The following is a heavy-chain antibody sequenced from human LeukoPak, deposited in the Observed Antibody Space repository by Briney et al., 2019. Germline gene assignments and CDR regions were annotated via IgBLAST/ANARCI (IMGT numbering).Heavy chain of an antibody. CDR3: ARTTEGYCSSTRCYGFDYYYYMDV. J-gene: IGHJ6*03. Sequence: SETLSLTCTVSGGSISSYYWSWIRQPAGKGLEWIGRIYTSGSTNYNPSLKSRVTMSVDTSKNQFSLKLSSVTAADTAVYYCARTTEGYCSSTRCYGFDYYYYMDVWGKGTTVTISS. V-gene: IGHV4-4*07. CDR1: GGSISSYY. D-gene: IGHD2-2*01. CDR2: IYTSGST.